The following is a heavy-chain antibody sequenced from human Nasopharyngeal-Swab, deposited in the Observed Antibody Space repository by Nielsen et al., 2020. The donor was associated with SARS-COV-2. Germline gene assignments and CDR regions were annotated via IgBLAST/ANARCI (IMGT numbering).Heavy chain of an antibody. CDR1: GFPFSSHA. J-gene: IGHJ1*01. CDR3: AEDPWGTRYLQH. D-gene: IGHD7-27*01. Sequence: GESLKISCVASGFPFSSHAMNWVRPAPGKGLEWVSAINGNGEATYSADSVTGRFTISSDNSRNMVFLQMNSLRVDDTALYSCAEDPWGTRYLQHWGQGTLVTVSS. CDR2: INGNGEAT. V-gene: IGHV3-23*01.